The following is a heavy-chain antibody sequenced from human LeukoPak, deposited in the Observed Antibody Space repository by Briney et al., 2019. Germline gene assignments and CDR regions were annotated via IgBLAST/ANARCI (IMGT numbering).Heavy chain of an antibody. V-gene: IGHV4-59*08. D-gene: IGHD7-27*01. CDR3: ARSNWGLTAFDI. J-gene: IGHJ3*02. CDR1: GGSISSHY. CDR2: IYYSGST. Sequence: SETLSLTCTVSGGSISSHYWSWIRQPPGEGLEWIGYIYYSGSTNYNPSLKSRVTISVDTSKNQFSLKLSSATAADTAVYYCARSNWGLTAFDIWGQGTMVTVSS.